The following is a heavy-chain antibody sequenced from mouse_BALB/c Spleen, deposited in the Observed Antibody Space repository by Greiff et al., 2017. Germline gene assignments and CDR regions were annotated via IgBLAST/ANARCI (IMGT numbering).Heavy chain of an antibody. CDR2: IDPYNGGT. Sequence: EVQLQQSGPELVKPGASVKVSCKASGYSFTDYNMYWVKQSHGKSLEWIGYIDPYNGGTSYNQKFKDKATLTADKSSSTVYMELSRLTSEDSAVYFCARHEGYGKGAYAMDYWGQGTSVTVSS. V-gene: IGHV1S135*01. CDR1: GYSFTDYN. D-gene: IGHD2-10*02. J-gene: IGHJ4*01. CDR3: ARHEGYGKGAYAMDY.